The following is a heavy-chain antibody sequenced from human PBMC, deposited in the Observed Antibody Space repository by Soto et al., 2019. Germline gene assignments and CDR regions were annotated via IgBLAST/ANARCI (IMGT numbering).Heavy chain of an antibody. Sequence: PGGPLRLSCEASGFTYSNCAMSWVRQAPGKGLEWVSGISGTGRSTFYADSVNDRFTISRDNSKNIVYLQMNSRRAEDTAVYYCAKGNTSGWYFFDYWGQGTLVTVYS. CDR2: ISGTGRST. CDR3: AKGNTSGWYFFDY. V-gene: IGHV3-23*01. D-gene: IGHD6-19*01. CDR1: GFTYSNCA. J-gene: IGHJ4*02.